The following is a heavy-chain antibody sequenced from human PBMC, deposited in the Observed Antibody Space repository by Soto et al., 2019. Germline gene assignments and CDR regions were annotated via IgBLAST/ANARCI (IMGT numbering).Heavy chain of an antibody. J-gene: IGHJ5*02. CDR3: ARGTPSPLIVRSSRGPWFDP. D-gene: IGHD2-15*01. CDR1: GYTFTSYD. V-gene: IGHV1-8*01. CDR2: INPNSAHT. Sequence: ASVKVSCKASGYTFTSYDINWVRQATGQGPEWMGWINPNSAHTGSAQRFQGRLTMTRDTSISTAYMELSSLRSEDTAVYFCARGTPSPLIVRSSRGPWFDPWGQGTLVTVSS.